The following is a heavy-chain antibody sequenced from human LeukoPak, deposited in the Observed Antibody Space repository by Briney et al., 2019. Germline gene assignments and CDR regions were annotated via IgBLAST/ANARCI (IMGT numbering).Heavy chain of an antibody. CDR1: GFTFSSYA. V-gene: IGHV3-23*01. CDR3: AKDLSPKYSSSIVPGIPDY. CDR2: ISGSDGST. Sequence: GGSLRLSCAASGFTFSSYAMSWVRQAPGKGLEWVSAISGSDGSTYYADSVKGRFTISRDNSKNTLYLQMNSLRAEDTAVYYCAKDLSPKYSSSIVPGIPDYWGQGTLVTVSS. D-gene: IGHD6-6*01. J-gene: IGHJ4*02.